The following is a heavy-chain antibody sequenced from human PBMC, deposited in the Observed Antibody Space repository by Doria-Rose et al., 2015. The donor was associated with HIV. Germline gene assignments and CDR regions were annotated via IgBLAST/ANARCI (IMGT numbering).Heavy chain of an antibody. V-gene: IGHV4-59*01. CDR3: ARGVGPALDY. Sequence: VQLVESGPGLVKPSETLSLTCTVSGGSISNYYWTWIRQPPGKGLEWIGYIYYSGSTSYNPSLKSRVIISVDTSKNQFSLRLSSVTAADTAAYYCARGVGPALDYWGQGTLVTVSS. J-gene: IGHJ4*02. CDR1: GGSISNYY. CDR2: IYYSGST.